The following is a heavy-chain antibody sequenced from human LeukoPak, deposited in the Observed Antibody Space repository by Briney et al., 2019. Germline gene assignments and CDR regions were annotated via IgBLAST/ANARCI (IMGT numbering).Heavy chain of an antibody. CDR3: ARDRIMITFGGVIETTYYFDY. Sequence: SQTLSLTCTVSGGSISSGGYYWSWVRQPPGKGLEWIGYIYHSGSTYYNPSLKGRVTISVDRSKNQFSLKLSSVTAADTAVYYCARDRIMITFGGVIETTYYFDYWGQGTLVTVSS. CDR1: GGSISSGGYY. J-gene: IGHJ4*02. V-gene: IGHV4-30-2*01. CDR2: IYHSGST. D-gene: IGHD3-16*02.